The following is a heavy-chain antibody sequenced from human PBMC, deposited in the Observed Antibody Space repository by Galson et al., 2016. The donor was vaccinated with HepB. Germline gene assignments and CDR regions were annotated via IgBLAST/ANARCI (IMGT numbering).Heavy chain of an antibody. D-gene: IGHD3-3*01. V-gene: IGHV3-49*03. CDR3: SRDRFYYDFDY. CDR1: GFTFGDYA. Sequence: SLRLSCAASGFTFGDYAMSWFRQAPGMGLEWVAFIRSKTYGGTTEYAASVEGRFTISRHDSNSIAYLQMNSLKIEDTAIYYCSRDRFYYDFDYWGQGTLVTVSS. J-gene: IGHJ4*02. CDR2: IRSKTYGGTT.